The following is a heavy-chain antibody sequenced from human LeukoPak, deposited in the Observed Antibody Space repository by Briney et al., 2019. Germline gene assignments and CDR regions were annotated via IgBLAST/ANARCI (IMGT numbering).Heavy chain of an antibody. CDR3: ARRYDFWGGYPPPLDY. Sequence: SETLSLTCAVYDGSFSGYYWNWIRQPPGKGLEWIGQINPSRNTNYNPSLKSRVTISVDTSKKQFSLKLSSVTAADTAVYYCARRYDFWGGYPPPLDYWGGGTLVSVSS. CDR2: INPSRNT. V-gene: IGHV4-34*01. CDR1: DGSFSGYY. D-gene: IGHD3-3*01. J-gene: IGHJ4*02.